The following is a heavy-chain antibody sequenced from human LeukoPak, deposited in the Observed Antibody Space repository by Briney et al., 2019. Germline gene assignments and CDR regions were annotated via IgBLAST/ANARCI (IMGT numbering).Heavy chain of an antibody. CDR1: GYSFTSYW. Sequence: GESLKISCKGSGYSFTSYWIAWVRQMPGKGLEWMGIIYPGGSDTTYSPSFQGQVTISAAKSISTAYLQWSSLKASDTAMYYCARSYYDSNGYYYFDYWGQGTLVTVSS. CDR2: IYPGGSDT. J-gene: IGHJ4*02. D-gene: IGHD3-22*01. V-gene: IGHV5-51*01. CDR3: ARSYYDSNGYYYFDY.